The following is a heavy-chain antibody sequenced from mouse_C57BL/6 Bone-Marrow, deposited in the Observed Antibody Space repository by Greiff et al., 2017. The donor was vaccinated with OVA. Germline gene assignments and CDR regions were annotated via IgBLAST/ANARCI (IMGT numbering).Heavy chain of an antibody. J-gene: IGHJ3*01. CDR3: ARTYYYGSSYGFAY. CDR2: IRNKANGYTT. Sequence: EVQRVESGGGLVQPGGSLSLSCAASGFTFTDYYMSWVRQPPGKALEWLGFIRNKANGYTTEYSASVKGRFTISRDNSQSILYLQVNALRAEDSATYYCARTYYYGSSYGFAYWGQGTLVTVSA. V-gene: IGHV7-3*01. D-gene: IGHD1-1*01. CDR1: GFTFTDYY.